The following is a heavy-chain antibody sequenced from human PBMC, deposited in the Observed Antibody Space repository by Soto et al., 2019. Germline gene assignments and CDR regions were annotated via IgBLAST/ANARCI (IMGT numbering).Heavy chain of an antibody. V-gene: IGHV3-23*01. J-gene: IGHJ4*02. CDR3: ARDAPLPQGRWLNLDF. D-gene: IGHD5-12*01. CDR2: ISGGGDAS. Sequence: PGGSLRLSCTASGFTFSSYAMDWVRQAPGKGLEWLSAISGGGDASHYADSVKGRFTISRDNSKNTLFLQTNSLRAEDTAVYYCARDAPLPQGRWLNLDFWGQGTLVTVSS. CDR1: GFTFSSYA.